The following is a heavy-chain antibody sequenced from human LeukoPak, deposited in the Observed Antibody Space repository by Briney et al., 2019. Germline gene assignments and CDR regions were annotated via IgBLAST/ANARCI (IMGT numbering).Heavy chain of an antibody. J-gene: IGHJ4*02. CDR2: ISGSGGNT. CDR3: AKDPRTYYYDSGGYYYDY. D-gene: IGHD3-22*01. CDR1: GFTFSRYA. Sequence: GGSLRLSCAASGFTFSRYAMSWVRQAPGKGLEWDSAISGSGGNTYYADSVKGRFTISRDNSKNTLYLQLNSLRAEDTAVYYCAKDPRTYYYDSGGYYYDYWGQGTLVTVSS. V-gene: IGHV3-23*01.